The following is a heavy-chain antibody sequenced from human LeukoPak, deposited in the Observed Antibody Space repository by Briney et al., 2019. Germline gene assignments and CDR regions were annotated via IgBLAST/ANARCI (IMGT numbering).Heavy chain of an antibody. CDR2: IYSGGST. Sequence: GGSLRLSCAASGFTFSSYWMSWVRQAPGKGLEWVSVIYSGGSTYYADSVKGRFTISRDNSKNTLYLQMNSLRAEDTAVYYCARVSKRGYSYGVSYYYYYYMDVWGKGTTVTISS. D-gene: IGHD5-18*01. CDR1: GFTFSSYW. CDR3: ARVSKRGYSYGVSYYYYYYMDV. V-gene: IGHV3-53*01. J-gene: IGHJ6*03.